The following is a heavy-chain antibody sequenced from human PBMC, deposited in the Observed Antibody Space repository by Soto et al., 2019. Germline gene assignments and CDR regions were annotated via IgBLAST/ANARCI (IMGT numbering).Heavy chain of an antibody. CDR1: GGSFSGYY. J-gene: IGHJ5*02. V-gene: IGHV4-34*01. CDR2: INHSGST. D-gene: IGHD3-9*01. CDR3: ARGGRLDPDILTGYSIPRGNCFDP. Sequence: SETLSLTCAVYGGSFSGYYWSWIRQPPGKGLEWIGEINHSGSTNYNPSLKSRVTISVDTSKNQFSLKLSSVTAADTAVYYCARGGRLDPDILTGYSIPRGNCFDPWGQGTLVNVSS.